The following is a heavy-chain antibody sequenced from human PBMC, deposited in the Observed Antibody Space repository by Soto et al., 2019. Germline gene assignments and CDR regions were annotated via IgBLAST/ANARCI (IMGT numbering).Heavy chain of an antibody. V-gene: IGHV4-59*01. CDR2: IYYSGST. CDR3: ARGSDGDYAWGLYYYYYMDV. D-gene: IGHD4-17*01. Sequence: SETLSLTCTVSGGSISSYYWSWIRQPPGKGLEWIGYIYYSGSTNYNPSLKSRVTISVDTSKNQFSLKLSSVTAADTAVYYCARGSDGDYAWGLYYYYYMDVWGKGTTVTVSS. J-gene: IGHJ6*03. CDR1: GGSISSYY.